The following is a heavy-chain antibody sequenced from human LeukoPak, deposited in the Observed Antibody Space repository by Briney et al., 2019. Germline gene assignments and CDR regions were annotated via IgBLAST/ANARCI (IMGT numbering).Heavy chain of an antibody. D-gene: IGHD3-3*01. CDR3: ARQRDRITIFGAGLEEFDP. Sequence: PGGSLRLSCAASGFTFSSYSMNWVRQAPGKGLEWVSYISSSSSTIYYADSVKGRFTISRDNAKNSLYLQMNSLRAEDTAVYYCARQRDRITIFGAGLEEFDPWGQGTLVTVSS. J-gene: IGHJ5*02. V-gene: IGHV3-48*01. CDR1: GFTFSSYS. CDR2: ISSSSSTI.